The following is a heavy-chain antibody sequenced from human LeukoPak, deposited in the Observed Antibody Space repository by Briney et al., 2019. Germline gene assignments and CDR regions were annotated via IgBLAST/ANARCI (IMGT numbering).Heavy chain of an antibody. V-gene: IGHV3-74*01. CDR2: INTDGSST. J-gene: IGHJ4*02. CDR3: ATWELRIADY. D-gene: IGHD1-26*01. Sequence: PGGSLRLSCAASGFTFSSYWMHWVRQAPGEGLVWVSRINTDGSSTSYADSVKGRFTTSRDNSKNTLYLQMNSLRAEDTAVYYCATWELRIADYWGQGTLVTVSS. CDR1: GFTFSSYW.